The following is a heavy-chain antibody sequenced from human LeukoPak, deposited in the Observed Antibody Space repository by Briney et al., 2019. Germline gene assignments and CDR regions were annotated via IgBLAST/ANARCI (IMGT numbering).Heavy chain of an antibody. CDR1: GYTFTSYG. Sequence: ASVKVSCKASGYTFTSYGISWVRQAPGQGLEWVGWISAYNGNTNYAQKLQGRVTMTTDTSTSTAYMELRSLRSDDTAVYYCASFFCSSTSCYFGYFDYWGQGTLVTVSS. CDR2: ISAYNGNT. J-gene: IGHJ4*02. V-gene: IGHV1-18*01. D-gene: IGHD2-2*01. CDR3: ASFFCSSTSCYFGYFDY.